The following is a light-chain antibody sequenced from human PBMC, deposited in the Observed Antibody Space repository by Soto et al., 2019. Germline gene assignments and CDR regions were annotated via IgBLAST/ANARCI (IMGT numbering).Light chain of an antibody. CDR1: QSISSW. CDR3: QQHSIYWT. CDR2: DVS. Sequence: DIQMTQSASTLSASLGDRVTITCRASQSISSWLAWYQQKPGKAPKLLIYDVSTLESGVPSRFSGSESGTEFTLTISSLQPDDFATYYCQQHSIYWTFGQGTKVDIK. J-gene: IGKJ1*01. V-gene: IGKV1-5*01.